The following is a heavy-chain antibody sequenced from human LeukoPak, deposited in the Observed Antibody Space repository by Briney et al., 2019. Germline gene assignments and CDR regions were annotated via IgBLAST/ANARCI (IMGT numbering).Heavy chain of an antibody. CDR1: GFTFSSYW. Sequence: GGSLRLSCAASGFTFSSYWMHWVRQAPGKGLVWVSRINSDGSSTSSADSVKGRFTISRDNAKNTLYLQMNSLRPEDTAVYYCVRELYDSSGYPFDYWGQGTLVTVSS. V-gene: IGHV3-74*01. CDR2: INSDGSST. D-gene: IGHD3-22*01. J-gene: IGHJ4*02. CDR3: VRELYDSSGYPFDY.